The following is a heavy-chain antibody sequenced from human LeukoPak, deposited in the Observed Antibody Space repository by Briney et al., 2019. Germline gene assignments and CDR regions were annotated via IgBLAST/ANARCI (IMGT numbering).Heavy chain of an antibody. CDR1: GGTFSSYA. V-gene: IGHV1-69*13. CDR3: ARSPPRYCSGGSCYPLYYYYYMDV. CDR2: IIPIFGTA. J-gene: IGHJ6*03. Sequence: ASVKVSCKASGGTFSSYAISWVRQAPGQGLEWMGGIIPIFGTANYAQKFQGRVTITADESTSTAYMELSSLRSEDTAVYYCARSPPRYCSGGSCYPLYYYYYMDVWGKGTTVTISS. D-gene: IGHD2-15*01.